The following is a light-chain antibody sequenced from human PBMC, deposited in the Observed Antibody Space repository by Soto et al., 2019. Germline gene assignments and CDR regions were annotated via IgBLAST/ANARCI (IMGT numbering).Light chain of an antibody. Sequence: DIPMTQSPSTLSGSVGDRVTITCRASQTISSWLAWYQQKPGKAPKLLIYKASTLKSGVPSRFSGSGSGTEFTLTISSLQPDDFATYYCQQSFSTPLSFGGGTKVEI. CDR2: KAS. CDR3: QQSFSTPLS. V-gene: IGKV1-5*03. CDR1: QTISSW. J-gene: IGKJ4*01.